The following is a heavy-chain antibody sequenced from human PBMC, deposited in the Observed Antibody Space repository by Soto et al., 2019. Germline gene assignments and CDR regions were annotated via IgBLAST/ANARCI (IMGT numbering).Heavy chain of an antibody. V-gene: IGHV3-74*01. CDR3: AKAQRPRPPFYMDV. CDR2: INNDESRT. CDR1: GFSFSSYW. J-gene: IGHJ6*03. D-gene: IGHD2-2*01. Sequence: GGSLRLSCGASGFSFSSYWMHWVRQAPGKGLVWVSRINNDESRTSYADSVKGRFTISRDNSKNTLYLQMNSLRAEDTAVYFCAKAQRPRPPFYMDVWGKGTTVTVSS.